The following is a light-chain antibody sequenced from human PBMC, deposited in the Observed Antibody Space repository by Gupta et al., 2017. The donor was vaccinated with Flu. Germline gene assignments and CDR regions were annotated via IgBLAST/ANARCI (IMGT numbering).Light chain of an antibody. V-gene: IGKV1-5*03. CDR2: KAS. Sequence: PSTLPASVVDRVTITCRASQSISSWLAWYQQKPGKAPKVLIYKASSLESGVPSRFSGSGSGTEFTLTISSLQPDDFATYYCQQYNSYSWTFGQGSKVEIK. CDR3: QQYNSYSWT. J-gene: IGKJ1*01. CDR1: QSISSW.